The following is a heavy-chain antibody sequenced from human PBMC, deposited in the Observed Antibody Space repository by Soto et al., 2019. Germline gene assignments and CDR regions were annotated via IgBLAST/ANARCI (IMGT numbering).Heavy chain of an antibody. D-gene: IGHD3-22*01. V-gene: IGHV1-3*01. CDR1: GYTFTSYT. Sequence: ASVKVSCKASGYTFTSYTMHWVRQAPGQRLEWMGWINAGNGNTKYSQKFQGRVTITRDTSASTAYMELSSLRSEDTAVYYCARVMKYYYDSSGYYGAVDIWGQGTMVPVSS. CDR2: INAGNGNT. CDR3: ARVMKYYYDSSGYYGAVDI. J-gene: IGHJ3*02.